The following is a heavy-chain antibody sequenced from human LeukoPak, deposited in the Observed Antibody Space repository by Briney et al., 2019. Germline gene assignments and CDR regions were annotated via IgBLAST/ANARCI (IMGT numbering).Heavy chain of an antibody. Sequence: GGSLRLSCAVSGFSFTNFWMSWVRQAPGRGLEWVADIHPEGSEKYHVESVKGRFTISRDNTKNLLFLQMNGLRVEDTAVYYYARGDAFSGDHWGQGTLVTVSS. J-gene: IGHJ4*02. CDR1: GFSFTNFW. CDR2: IHPEGSEK. V-gene: IGHV3-7*04. CDR3: ARGDAFSGDH.